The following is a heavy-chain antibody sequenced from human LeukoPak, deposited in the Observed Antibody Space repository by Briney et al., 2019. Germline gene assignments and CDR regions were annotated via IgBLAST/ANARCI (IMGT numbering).Heavy chain of an antibody. CDR1: GFTFSSYE. V-gene: IGHV3-48*03. CDR3: ARGRIVATITFGQWGDAFDI. CDR2: ISSSGSTI. D-gene: IGHD5-12*01. J-gene: IGHJ3*02. Sequence: GGSLRLSCAASGFTFSSYEMNWVRQVLGKGLEWVSYISSSGSTIYYADSVKGRFTISRDNAKNSLYLQMNSLRAEDTAVYYCARGRIVATITFGQWGDAFDIWGQGTMVTVSS.